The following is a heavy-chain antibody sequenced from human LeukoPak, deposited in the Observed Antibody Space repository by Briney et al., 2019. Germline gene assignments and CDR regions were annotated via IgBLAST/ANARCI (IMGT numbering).Heavy chain of an antibody. V-gene: IGHV3-21*01. CDR3: ARGVWFGELSN. J-gene: IGHJ4*02. CDR2: ISSSSSYI. Sequence: GGSLRLSCAASGFTFSSYSMNWVRQASGKGLEWVSSISSSSSYIYYADSVKGRFTISRDNAKNSLYLQMNSLRAADTAVYYCARGVWFGELSNWGQGTLVTVSS. CDR1: GFTFSSYS. D-gene: IGHD3-10*01.